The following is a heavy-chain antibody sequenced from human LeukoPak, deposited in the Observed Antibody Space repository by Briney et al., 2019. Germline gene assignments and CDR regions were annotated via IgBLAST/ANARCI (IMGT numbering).Heavy chain of an antibody. D-gene: IGHD6-6*01. CDR3: ANGGRSIAARIPFDY. CDR2: ISYDGSNK. J-gene: IGHJ4*02. Sequence: GSLRLSCAASGFTFSSYGMHWVRQAPGKGLEWVAVISYDGSNKYYADPVKGRFTISRDNSKNTLYLQMNSLRAEDTAVYYCANGGRSIAARIPFDYWGQGTLVTVSS. V-gene: IGHV3-30*18. CDR1: GFTFSSYG.